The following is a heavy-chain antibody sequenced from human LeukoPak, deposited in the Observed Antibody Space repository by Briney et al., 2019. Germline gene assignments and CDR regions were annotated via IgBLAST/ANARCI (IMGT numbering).Heavy chain of an antibody. D-gene: IGHD6-13*01. Sequence: ASVKVSCKASGYTFTSYGISWVRQAPGQGLEWMGWISAYNGNTNYAQKLQGRVTMTTDTSTSTAYMELRSLRSDDTAVYYCARGPAAAGTNRKGYYYYGMDAWGQGTTVTVSS. CDR3: ARGPAAAGTNRKGYYYYGMDA. CDR1: GYTFTSYG. V-gene: IGHV1-18*01. CDR2: ISAYNGNT. J-gene: IGHJ6*02.